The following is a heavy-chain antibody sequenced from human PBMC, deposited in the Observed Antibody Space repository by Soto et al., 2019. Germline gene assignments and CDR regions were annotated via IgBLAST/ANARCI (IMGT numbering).Heavy chain of an antibody. CDR2: IYYSGST. Sequence: TSETLSLTCTVSGGSISSYYWSWIRQPPGKGLEWIGYIYYSGSTNYNPSLKSRVTISVDTSKNQFSLKLSSVTAADTAVYYSARLPRGSNYGMDVWGQGTTVTVSS. J-gene: IGHJ6*02. CDR3: ARLPRGSNYGMDV. CDR1: GGSISSYY. V-gene: IGHV4-59*12.